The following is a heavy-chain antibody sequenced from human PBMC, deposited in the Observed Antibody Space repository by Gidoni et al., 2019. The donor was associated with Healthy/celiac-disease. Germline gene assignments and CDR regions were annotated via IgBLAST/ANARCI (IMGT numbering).Heavy chain of an antibody. Sequence: QVQLQESGPALVKPSATLSLTSAFSGYSISSGYYWGWIRQPPGKGLEWIGSIYHSGSTYYNPSLKSRVTISVDTSKNQFSLKLSSVTAADTAVYYCASNGGGDYWGQGTLVTVSS. CDR3: ASNGGGDY. CDR2: IYHSGST. J-gene: IGHJ4*02. V-gene: IGHV4-38-2*01. CDR1: GYSISSGYY. D-gene: IGHD2-8*01.